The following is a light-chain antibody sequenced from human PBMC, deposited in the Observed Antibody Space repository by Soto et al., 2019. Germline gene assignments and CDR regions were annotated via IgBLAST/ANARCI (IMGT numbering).Light chain of an antibody. CDR1: SSNIGAGHD. V-gene: IGLV1-40*01. Sequence: QSVLTQPPSVSGAPGQRVTISRTGSSSNIGAGHDVHWYQQLPGTAPKLLIYGNSNRPSGVPDRFSGSKSGTSAFLAITGLQAEDEADYYCQSYDSSLSGSGVFGTGTKLTVL. CDR3: QSYDSSLSGSGV. CDR2: GNS. J-gene: IGLJ1*01.